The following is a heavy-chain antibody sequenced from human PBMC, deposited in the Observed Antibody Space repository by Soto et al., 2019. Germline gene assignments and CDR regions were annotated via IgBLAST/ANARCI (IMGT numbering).Heavy chain of an antibody. D-gene: IGHD3-22*01. J-gene: IGHJ6*02. V-gene: IGHV3-30-3*01. CDR3: AREYDSSGYQGNYYYYGMDV. CDR2: ISYDGSKK. CDR1: GFAFSTYA. Sequence: QVQLVESGGGVVQPGRSLRISCAASGFAFSTYAMHWVRQAPGKGLEWVAVISYDGSKKYYADSVKGRFTISRDNSKNTLYLQMNSVRPEETAMYFCAREYDSSGYQGNYYYYGMDVWGQGTTVTVS.